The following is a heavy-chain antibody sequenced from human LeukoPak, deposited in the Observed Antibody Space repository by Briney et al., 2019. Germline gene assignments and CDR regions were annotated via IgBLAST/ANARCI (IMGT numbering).Heavy chain of an antibody. CDR3: ARDISTFYYYYMDV. CDR2: ITSDSGAT. D-gene: IGHD2/OR15-2a*01. CDR1: GFPFSTYN. J-gene: IGHJ6*03. Sequence: GGSLRLSCAASGFPFSTYNMNWVRQAPGKGLEWVSHITSDSGATHYADSVQGRLTISRDNAKNSLYLQMSSLRVEDTAVYYCARDISTFYYYYMDVWGKGTTVTVSS. V-gene: IGHV3-48*01.